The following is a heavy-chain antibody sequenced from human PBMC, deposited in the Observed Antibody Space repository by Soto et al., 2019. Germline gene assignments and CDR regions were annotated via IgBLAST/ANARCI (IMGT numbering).Heavy chain of an antibody. V-gene: IGHV1-2*02. CDR1: GYTFTGHY. CDR3: ARETSPSGGHRASEF. J-gene: IGHJ1*01. D-gene: IGHD3-16*01. Sequence: ASVKVSCKASGYTFTGHYLLWVRQAPGQGLEWMGWMHPNNGATNFAQKFQGRVTMTRDTSISTAYLEIPRLKSDDTAVYFCARETSPSGGHRASEFWGQGSLVTVSS. CDR2: MHPNNGAT.